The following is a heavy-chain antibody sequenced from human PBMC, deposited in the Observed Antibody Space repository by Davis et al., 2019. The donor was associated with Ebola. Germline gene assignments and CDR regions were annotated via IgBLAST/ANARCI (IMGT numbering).Heavy chain of an antibody. Sequence: PGGSLRLSCAASGFTFSSYSMNWVRQAPGKGLEWVAVISYDGSNKYYADSVKGRFTISRDNSKNTLYLQMNSLRAEDTAVYYCAKGRFLEWPFDYWGQGTLVTVSS. V-gene: IGHV3-30*18. J-gene: IGHJ4*02. CDR2: ISYDGSNK. CDR3: AKGRFLEWPFDY. D-gene: IGHD3-3*01. CDR1: GFTFSSYS.